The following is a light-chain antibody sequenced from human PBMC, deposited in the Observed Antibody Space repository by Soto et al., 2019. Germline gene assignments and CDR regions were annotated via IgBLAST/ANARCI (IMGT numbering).Light chain of an antibody. CDR1: NIGDKS. V-gene: IGLV3-21*04. CDR2: SDS. CDR3: QVWDSRTDHVI. Sequence: VLTQPPSLSVAPGKTAMISCEGDNIGDKSVHWYQQKPGQAPVLVIYSDSDRPSGIPERVSGSNSGNLATLTISRVEAGDEADYYCQVWDSRTDHVIFGGGTKLTVL. J-gene: IGLJ2*01.